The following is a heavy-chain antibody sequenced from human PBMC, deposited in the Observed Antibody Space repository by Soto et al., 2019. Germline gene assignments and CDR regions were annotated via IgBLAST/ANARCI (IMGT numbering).Heavy chain of an antibody. Sequence: GGSLRLSCAASGFTFSDYYIRWIRQAPGKGLEWVACISSSGSTIYYADSVKGRFTISRDNAKNSLYLQMNSLRAEDTAVYYCARPPFYFDTSYSGYWGQGTLVTVSS. J-gene: IGHJ4*02. CDR1: GFTFSDYY. D-gene: IGHD3-22*01. CDR2: ISSSGSTI. CDR3: ARPPFYFDTSYSGY. V-gene: IGHV3-11*01.